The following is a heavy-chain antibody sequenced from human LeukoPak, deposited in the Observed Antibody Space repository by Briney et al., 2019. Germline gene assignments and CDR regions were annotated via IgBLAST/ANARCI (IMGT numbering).Heavy chain of an antibody. CDR3: ARRLRYPHYYMDV. Sequence: SETLSLTCTVSGGSISSSSYYWGWIRQPPGKGLEWIGSIYYSGSTYYNPSLKSRVTISVDTSKNQFSLKLSSVTAADTAVYYCARRLRYPHYYMDVWGKGTTVTVSS. D-gene: IGHD3-9*01. CDR1: GGSISSSSYY. V-gene: IGHV4-39*01. J-gene: IGHJ6*03. CDR2: IYYSGST.